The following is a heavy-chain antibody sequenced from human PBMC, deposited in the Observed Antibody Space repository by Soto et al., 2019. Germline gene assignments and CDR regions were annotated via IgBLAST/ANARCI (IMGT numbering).Heavy chain of an antibody. Sequence: EVQLVESGGGLVQPGGSLRLSCAASGFTFDDSAMHWVRQAPGKGLEWVSAISWNSASILYADSVKGRFTISRDNAKNSVYLQMNSLRAEVTALYYCAKRGDGRAFHIWGQGTMVTVSS. V-gene: IGHV3-9*01. CDR3: AKRGDGRAFHI. CDR2: ISWNSASI. CDR1: GFTFDDSA. D-gene: IGHD3-16*01. J-gene: IGHJ3*02.